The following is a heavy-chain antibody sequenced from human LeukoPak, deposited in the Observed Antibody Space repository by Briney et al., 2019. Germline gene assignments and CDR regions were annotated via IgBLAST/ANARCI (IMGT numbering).Heavy chain of an antibody. J-gene: IGHJ4*02. CDR2: IYYSGST. CDR1: GGSIGSGGYY. CDR3: ARNGHYYGSGSYYDY. Sequence: SETLSLTCTVSGGSIGSGGYYWSWIRQHPGKGLEWIGYIYYSGSTYYNPSLKSRVTISVDTSKNQFSLKLSSVTAADTAVYYCARNGHYYGSGSYYDYWGQGTLVTVSS. D-gene: IGHD3-10*01. V-gene: IGHV4-31*03.